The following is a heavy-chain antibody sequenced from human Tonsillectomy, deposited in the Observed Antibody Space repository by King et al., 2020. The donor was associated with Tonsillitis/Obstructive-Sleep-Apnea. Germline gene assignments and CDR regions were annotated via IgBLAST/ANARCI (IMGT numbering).Heavy chain of an antibody. D-gene: IGHD3-3*01. Sequence: VQLVESGGGLVKPGGSLRLSCAASGFTFSSYSITWVRQAPGKGLEWLSSISSSSSHIFYADSLQGRFIVSRDNAKNSLYLQMNSLRAEDTAVYYCARDGTPTIFGGAGDVFDIWGQGTLVTVSS. CDR2: ISSSSSHI. J-gene: IGHJ3*02. CDR3: ARDGTPTIFGGAGDVFDI. CDR1: GFTFSSYS. V-gene: IGHV3-21*01.